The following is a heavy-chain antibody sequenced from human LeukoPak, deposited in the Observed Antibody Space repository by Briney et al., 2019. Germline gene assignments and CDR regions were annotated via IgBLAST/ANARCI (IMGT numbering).Heavy chain of an antibody. CDR3: TRSIHSNYFDY. V-gene: IGHV4-39*01. J-gene: IGHJ4*02. Sequence: KPSETLSLTCTVSGGSISSSSYYWGWIRQPPGKGLEWIGSIYYSGSTYYNPSLKSRVTISVDTSKNQFSLQLNSVTPEDTAIYYCTRSIHSNYFDYWGQGTLVTVSS. D-gene: IGHD2/OR15-2a*01. CDR1: GGSISSSSYY. CDR2: IYYSGST.